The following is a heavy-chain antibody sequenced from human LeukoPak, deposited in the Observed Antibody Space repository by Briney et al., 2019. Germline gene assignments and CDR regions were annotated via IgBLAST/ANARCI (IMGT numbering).Heavy chain of an antibody. CDR3: ARSVVGVRKRNDY. Sequence: ASVKVSCKASGYTFSSYDIIWVRQASGQGLEWMGWMNPNSGYTGYAHKFQGRVTMTRSTSISTAYMELTSLTSEDSAVYYCARSVVGVRKRNDYWGQGTLVTVSS. CDR1: GYTFSSYD. CDR2: MNPNSGYT. D-gene: IGHD3-16*01. V-gene: IGHV1-8*01. J-gene: IGHJ4*02.